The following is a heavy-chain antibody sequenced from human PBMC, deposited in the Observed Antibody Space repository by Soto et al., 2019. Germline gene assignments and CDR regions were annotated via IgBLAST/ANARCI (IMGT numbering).Heavy chain of an antibody. CDR1: GFTFSSYA. CDR3: ANNPLRQQLGAVDI. D-gene: IGHD6-13*01. V-gene: IGHV3-23*01. J-gene: IGHJ3*02. CDR2: ISGSGGST. Sequence: GGSLRLSCAASGFTFSSYAMSWVRQAPGKGLEWVSAISGSGGSTYYADSVKGRFTISRDNSKNTLYLQMNSLRAEDTAVYCCANNPLRQQLGAVDIWGQGTMVTVSS.